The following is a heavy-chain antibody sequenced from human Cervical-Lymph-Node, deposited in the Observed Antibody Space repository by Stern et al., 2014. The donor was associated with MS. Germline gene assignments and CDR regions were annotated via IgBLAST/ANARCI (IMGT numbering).Heavy chain of an antibody. D-gene: IGHD3-10*01. CDR2: IYYSGTT. CDR3: ARQWDYFGSGSMLDY. CDR1: GGSINSEVYY. V-gene: IGHV4-31*03. J-gene: IGHJ4*02. Sequence: QLQLQESGPGLVEPSQTLSLTCSVSGGSINSEVYYWSWIRQHPGKGLEWIGYIYYSGTTYYNPSFKSRATISGDASENQFSLRLRSVTAADTAIYYCARQWDYFGSGSMLDYWGQGILVTVSS.